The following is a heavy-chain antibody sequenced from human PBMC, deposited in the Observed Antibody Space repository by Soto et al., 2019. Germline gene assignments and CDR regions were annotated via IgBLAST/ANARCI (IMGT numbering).Heavy chain of an antibody. CDR2: IYPGDSDT. Sequence: GESLKISCKGSGYSFTSYWIGWVRQMPGKGLEWMGIIYPGDSDTRYSPSFQGQVTISADKSISTAYLQWSSLKASDTAVYYCARNVYSSGWYYYYGMDVWGQGTTVTVSS. J-gene: IGHJ6*02. CDR3: ARNVYSSGWYYYYGMDV. V-gene: IGHV5-51*01. D-gene: IGHD6-19*01. CDR1: GYSFTSYW.